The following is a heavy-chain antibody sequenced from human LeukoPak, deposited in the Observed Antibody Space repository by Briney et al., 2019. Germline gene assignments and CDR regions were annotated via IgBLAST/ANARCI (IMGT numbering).Heavy chain of an antibody. CDR3: ASLPIDSSTGTFGWFDP. V-gene: IGHV4-59*01. J-gene: IGHJ5*02. Sequence: SETLSLTCTVSGVSISSDHWTWIRQPPGKGLEWIARISYSGSTNYNPSLKSRVTISLDSSKNQFPLRLSSVTPADTAAYYCASLPIDSSTGTFGWFDPWGQGTLVTVSS. CDR2: ISYSGST. D-gene: IGHD1-14*01. CDR1: GVSISSDH.